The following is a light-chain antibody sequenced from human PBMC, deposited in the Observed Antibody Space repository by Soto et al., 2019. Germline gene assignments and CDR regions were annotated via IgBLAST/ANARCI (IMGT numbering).Light chain of an antibody. CDR1: QGISSY. Sequence: EIQLTQSPSFLSASVGDRVTITCRASQGISSYLAWYQQKPGKAPKLLIYAASTLQSGVPSRFSGSGSGTEFTLTNSSLQPEDFATYYCQQLNSYPVTFGQGTKVEIK. J-gene: IGKJ1*01. V-gene: IGKV1-9*01. CDR2: AAS. CDR3: QQLNSYPVT.